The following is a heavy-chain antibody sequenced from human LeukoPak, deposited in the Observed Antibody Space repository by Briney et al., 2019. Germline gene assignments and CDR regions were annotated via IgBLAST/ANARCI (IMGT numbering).Heavy chain of an antibody. CDR1: GGSFSSYV. CDR2: IIPVLAVS. D-gene: IGHD3-10*01. Sequence: SVKVSCKASGGSFSSYVITWVRQAPGQGLEWMGRIIPVLAVSNFAQKFQGRVTMTRNTSISTAYMELSSLRSEDTAVYYCARGSDSLLWFGEGFDPWGQGTLVTVSS. CDR3: ARGSDSLLWFGEGFDP. J-gene: IGHJ5*02. V-gene: IGHV1-69*04.